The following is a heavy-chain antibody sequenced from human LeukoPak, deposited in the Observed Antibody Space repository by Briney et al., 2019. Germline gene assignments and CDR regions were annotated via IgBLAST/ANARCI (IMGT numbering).Heavy chain of an antibody. Sequence: SETLSLTCTVSSGSFSGSYYWGWIRQPPGKGLEWIGSIYYSGSTYYNPSLKGRVTISVDTSKKQLSLKLSSVTAADTAVYYCARLVYWYFDLWGRGTLVTVSS. V-gene: IGHV4-39*01. CDR2: IYYSGST. J-gene: IGHJ2*01. D-gene: IGHD3-10*01. CDR1: SGSFSGSYY. CDR3: ARLVYWYFDL.